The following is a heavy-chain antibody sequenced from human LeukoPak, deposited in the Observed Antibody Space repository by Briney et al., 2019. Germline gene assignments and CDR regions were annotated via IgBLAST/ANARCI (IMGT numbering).Heavy chain of an antibody. CDR3: ARAASEEYFDY. J-gene: IGHJ4*02. Sequence: ASVKVSCKASGYTFTSYYMHWVRQAPGQGLEWTGIINPSGGSTSYAQKFQGRVTMTRDTSTSTVYMELSSLRSEDTAVYYCARAASEEYFDYWGQGTLVTVSS. CDR2: INPSGGST. CDR1: GYTFTSYY. V-gene: IGHV1-46*01.